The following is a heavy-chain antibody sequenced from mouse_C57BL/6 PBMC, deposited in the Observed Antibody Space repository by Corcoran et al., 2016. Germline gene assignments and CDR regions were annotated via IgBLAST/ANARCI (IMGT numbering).Heavy chain of an antibody. CDR2: IFPGSGNT. CDR1: GYTFTDYY. J-gene: IGHJ2*01. Sequence: QVQLKQSGAELVRPGASVKLSCKASGYTFTDYYINWVKQRPGQGLEWIARIFPGSGNTYYNEKFKGKATLIAEKSSSTAYMQLSSLTSEDSSVYFCARDYYGSSFDYWGQGTTLTVSS. D-gene: IGHD1-1*01. V-gene: IGHV1-76*01. CDR3: ARDYYGSSFDY.